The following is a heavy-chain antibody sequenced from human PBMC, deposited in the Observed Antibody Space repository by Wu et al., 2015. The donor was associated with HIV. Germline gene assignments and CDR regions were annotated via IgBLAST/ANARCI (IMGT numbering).Heavy chain of an antibody. J-gene: IGHJ6*02. CDR1: GYTFTGYY. CDR3: ASYSYYDSSGYERPGYYYGMDV. Sequence: QVQLVQSGAEVKKPGASVKVSCKASGYTFTGYYMHWVRQAPGQGLEWMGWINPNSGGTNYAQKFQGRVTMTRDTSISTAYMELSRLRSDDTAVYYCASYSYYDSSGYERPGYYYGMDVVGPRGPRVTVSS. D-gene: IGHD3-22*01. CDR2: INPNSGGT. V-gene: IGHV1-2*02.